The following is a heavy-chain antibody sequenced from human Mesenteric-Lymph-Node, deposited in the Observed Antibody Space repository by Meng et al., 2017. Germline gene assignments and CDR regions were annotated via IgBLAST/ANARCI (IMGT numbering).Heavy chain of an antibody. V-gene: IGHV3-30*03. CDR1: GFTFSSYS. J-gene: IGHJ4*02. Sequence: GGSLRLSCAASGFTFSSYSMNWVRQAPGKGLEWLAVISYDGTGDHYADSVKGRFTISRDNSKDTLYLHMHSLKPEDTSVYYCARDLSSGWLGDYWGQGTLVTVS. D-gene: IGHD6-19*01. CDR2: ISYDGTGD. CDR3: ARDLSSGWLGDY.